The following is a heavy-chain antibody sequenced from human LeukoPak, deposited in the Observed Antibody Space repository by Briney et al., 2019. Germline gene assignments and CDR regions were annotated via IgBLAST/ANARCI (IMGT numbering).Heavy chain of an antibody. Sequence: GGSLRLSCAASGFTFSSYAMHWVRQAPGKGLEWVAVISYDGSNKYYADSVKGRFTISRDNSKNTLYLQMNSLRAEDTAVYYCARDTYYYDSSGYYPLWYFDYWGQGTLVTVSS. CDR2: ISYDGSNK. J-gene: IGHJ4*02. V-gene: IGHV3-30-3*01. CDR1: GFTFSSYA. CDR3: ARDTYYYDSSGYYPLWYFDY. D-gene: IGHD3-22*01.